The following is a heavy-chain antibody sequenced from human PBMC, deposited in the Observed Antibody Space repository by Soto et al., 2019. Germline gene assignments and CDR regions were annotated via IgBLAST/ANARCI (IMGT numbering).Heavy chain of an antibody. Sequence: GGSLRLSCAASGFTFSSYEMNWVRQAPGKGLEWVSYISSSGSTIYYADSVKGRFTISRDNAKNSLYLQMNSLRAEDTAVYYCARDSYYDFWSGYYTGMANFDYWGQGTLVTV. J-gene: IGHJ4*02. CDR3: ARDSYYDFWSGYYTGMANFDY. D-gene: IGHD3-3*01. CDR2: ISSSGSTI. CDR1: GFTFSSYE. V-gene: IGHV3-48*03.